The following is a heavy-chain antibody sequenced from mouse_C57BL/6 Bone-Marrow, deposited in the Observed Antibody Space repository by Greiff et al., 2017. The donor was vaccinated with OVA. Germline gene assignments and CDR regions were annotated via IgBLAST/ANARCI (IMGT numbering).Heavy chain of an antibody. J-gene: IGHJ2*01. CDR2: IDPSDSYT. D-gene: IGHD2-4*01. V-gene: IGHV1-69*01. CDR3: AMGLRRGYYFDY. CDR1: GYTFTSYW. Sequence: QQSCKASGYTFTSYWMHWVKQRPGQGLEWIGEIDPSDSYTNYNQKFKGKSTLTVDKSSSTAYMQLSSLTSEDSAVYYCAMGLRRGYYFDYWGQGTTLTVSS.